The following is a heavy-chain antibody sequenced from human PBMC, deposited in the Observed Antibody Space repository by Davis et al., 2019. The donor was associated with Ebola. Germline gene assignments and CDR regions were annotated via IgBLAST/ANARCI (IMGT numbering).Heavy chain of an antibody. V-gene: IGHV4-59*08. Sequence: MPSETLSLTCTVSGGSISSYYWSWIRQPPGKGLEWIGYIYYSGSTNYNPSLKSRVTISVDTSKNQFSLKLSSVTAADTAVYYCARLPPYCSGGSCYPDYWGQGTLVTVSS. CDR2: IYYSGST. J-gene: IGHJ4*02. CDR1: GGSISSYY. D-gene: IGHD2-15*01. CDR3: ARLPPYCSGGSCYPDY.